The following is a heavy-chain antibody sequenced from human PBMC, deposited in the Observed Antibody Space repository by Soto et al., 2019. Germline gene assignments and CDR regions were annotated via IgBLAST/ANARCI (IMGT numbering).Heavy chain of an antibody. CDR3: ARIHWAQSSLDY. V-gene: IGHV4-30-2*01. D-gene: IGHD6-19*01. CDR1: GGSIDSGAFS. Sequence: SETLALTCAVSGGSIDSGAFSLSWIRQPPGKGLEWIGYVTHSGTAYSIPSLNGRLTLSVDSSQTQFSLKLTSVTAADSAFYYCARIHWAQSSLDYWGRGILVTVSS. J-gene: IGHJ4*02. CDR2: VTHSGTA.